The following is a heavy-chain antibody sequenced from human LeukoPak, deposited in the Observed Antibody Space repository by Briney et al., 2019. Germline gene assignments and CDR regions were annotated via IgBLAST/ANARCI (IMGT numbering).Heavy chain of an antibody. CDR2: LYWDDVT. D-gene: IGHD2-2*02. J-gene: IGHJ3*01. CDR1: GFSLRTSGVG. Sequence: ESGPTLVKPTETLTLTCTFSGFSLRTSGVGVGWIRQPPGKALEWLALLYWDDVTRYSPSLKSRLTITKDTSKNQVVLTMTNMDPVDTATYYCAHRDLYCSSASCYSADAFDLWGQGTMVTVSS. CDR3: AHRDLYCSSASCYSADAFDL. V-gene: IGHV2-5*02.